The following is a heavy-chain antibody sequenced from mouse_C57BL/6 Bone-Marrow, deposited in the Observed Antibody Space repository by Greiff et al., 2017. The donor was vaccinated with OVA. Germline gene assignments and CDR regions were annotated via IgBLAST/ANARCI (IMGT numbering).Heavy chain of an antibody. CDR3: ARRRGSSFYYFDD. CDR2: LDPANGNT. D-gene: IGHD1-1*01. Sequence: EVQLQQSVAELVRPGASVKLSCTASGFNIKNTYMHWVKQRPEQGLEWIGRLDPANGNTTYAPKFQGKATITADTSSNTAYLQLSSLTSEDTAIYYCARRRGSSFYYFDDWGQGTTLTVSS. J-gene: IGHJ2*01. CDR1: GFNIKNTY. V-gene: IGHV14-3*01.